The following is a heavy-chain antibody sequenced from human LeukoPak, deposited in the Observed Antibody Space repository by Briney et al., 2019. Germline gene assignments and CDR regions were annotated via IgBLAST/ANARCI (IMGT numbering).Heavy chain of an antibody. CDR1: GGTFISYV. Sequence: SVKVSCTTSGGTFISYVISWVRQAPGQGLEWMGGIIPIFGTANYAQKFQGRVTITADESTSTAYMDLSSLRSEDTAVYYCARAILYQGRFDYWGQGTLVTVSS. CDR3: ARAILYQGRFDY. CDR2: IIPIFGTA. J-gene: IGHJ4*02. V-gene: IGHV1-69*13. D-gene: IGHD2-2*02.